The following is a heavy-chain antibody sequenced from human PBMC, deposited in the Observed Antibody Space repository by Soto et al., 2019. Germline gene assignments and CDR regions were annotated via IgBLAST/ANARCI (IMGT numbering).Heavy chain of an antibody. CDR3: AHSLIPNWGSRGAFDY. CDR2: IYWDDDK. CDR1: AFSLCTSGVG. D-gene: IGHD7-27*01. V-gene: IGHV2-5*02. Sequence: QITLKESGPTLVKPTQTLTLTCTFSAFSLCTSGVGVGWIRQPPGKALEWLALIYWDDDKRYSPSLKSRLTITKDTSKNQVVLTMTNMDPVDTATYYCAHSLIPNWGSRGAFDYWGQRTLVTVSS. J-gene: IGHJ4*02.